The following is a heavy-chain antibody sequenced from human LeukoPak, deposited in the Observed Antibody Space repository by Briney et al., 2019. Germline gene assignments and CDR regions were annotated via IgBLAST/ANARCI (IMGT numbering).Heavy chain of an antibody. CDR1: GFTFSNAW. CDR2: IKSKTDGGTT. D-gene: IGHD2-2*01. CDR3: TTCGIVVVPAAHYYYYGMDV. J-gene: IGHJ6*02. V-gene: IGHV3-15*01. Sequence: GGSLRLSCAASGFTFSNAWMSWVRQAPGKGLVWVGRIKSKTDGGTTDYAAPVKGRFTISRDDSKNTLYLQMNSLKTEDTAVYYCTTCGIVVVPAAHYYYYGMDVWGQGTTVTVSS.